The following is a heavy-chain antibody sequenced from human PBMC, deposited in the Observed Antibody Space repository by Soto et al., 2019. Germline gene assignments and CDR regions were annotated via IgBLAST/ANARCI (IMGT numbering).Heavy chain of an antibody. CDR3: ARGALGTYYYCYGMDV. J-gene: IGHJ6*02. V-gene: IGHV1-69*01. CDR1: GGTFSSYA. Sequence: QVQLVQSGAEVKKPGSSVKVSCKASGGTFSSYAISWVRQAPGQGLEWMGGIIPIFGTANYAQKFQGRVKITADESTSTADKELSSLRSEDTAVYYCARGALGTYYYCYGMDVWGQGTTVTVSS. CDR2: IIPIFGTA. D-gene: IGHD3-10*01.